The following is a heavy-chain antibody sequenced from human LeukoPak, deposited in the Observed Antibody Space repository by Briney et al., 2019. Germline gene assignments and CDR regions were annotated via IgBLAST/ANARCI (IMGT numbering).Heavy chain of an antibody. CDR1: GYIFKSYF. Sequence: ASVKISCKASGYIFKSYFIHWIQQSPGKGLKWMGRIDPADGETKYAEKFQGRVTLTADTPTETVYMEMSSLRFEDTALYYCSTVFAGYNSVIMPPVVPDYWGQGTLVSVSA. CDR2: IDPADGET. V-gene: IGHV1-69-2*01. CDR3: STVFAGYNSVIMPPVVPDY. D-gene: IGHD3-10*01. J-gene: IGHJ4*02.